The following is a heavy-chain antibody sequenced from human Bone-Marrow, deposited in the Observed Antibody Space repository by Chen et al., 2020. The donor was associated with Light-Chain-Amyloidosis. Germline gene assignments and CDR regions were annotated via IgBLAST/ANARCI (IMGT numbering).Heavy chain of an antibody. CDR3: AKDISYDDILPGYPADAFDI. Sequence: GGSLRLSCAASGFAFSSYAMSWVRQAPGKGLEWVSTISGSGGSRYYGDSVKGRFTISRDNSKNALFLQMNSLRAEDTAVYYCAKDISYDDILPGYPADAFDIWGQGTMVTVSS. D-gene: IGHD3-9*01. CDR2: ISGSGGSR. J-gene: IGHJ3*02. CDR1: GFAFSSYA. V-gene: IGHV3-23*01.